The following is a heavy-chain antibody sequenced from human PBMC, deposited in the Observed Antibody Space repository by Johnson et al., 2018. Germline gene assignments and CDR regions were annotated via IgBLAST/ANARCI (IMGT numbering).Heavy chain of an antibody. Sequence: QVQLVESGGGVVQPGRSXRLSCAASGFTFSNYGMHWVRQAPGKGLEWVAVISYGGSYKYYADSVKGRFTISRDNSRNTLYLQMNSLIAEETAVYYCAKDRHGYSYGYSYMDVWGKGTTVIVSS. CDR1: GFTFSNYG. V-gene: IGHV3-30*18. CDR3: AKDRHGYSYGYSYMDV. D-gene: IGHD5-18*01. J-gene: IGHJ6*03. CDR2: ISYGGSYK.